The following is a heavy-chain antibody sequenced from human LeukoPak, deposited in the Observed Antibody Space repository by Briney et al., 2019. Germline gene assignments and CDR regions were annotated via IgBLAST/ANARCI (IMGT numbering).Heavy chain of an antibody. CDR2: MNPNSGNT. J-gene: IGHJ4*02. V-gene: IGHV1-8*01. D-gene: IGHD3-10*01. CDR3: ARGDYYYGSGSEY. CDR1: GYTFTIYD. Sequence: VASVKVSCKASGYTFTIYDINWVRQATGQGLEWMGWMNPNSGNTGFAQKFQGRVTMTSNTSISTAYMELSSLRSEDTAVYYCARGDYYYGSGSEYWGQGTLVTVSS.